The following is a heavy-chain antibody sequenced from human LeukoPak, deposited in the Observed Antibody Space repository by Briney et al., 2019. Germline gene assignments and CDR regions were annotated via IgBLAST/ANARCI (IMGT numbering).Heavy chain of an antibody. Sequence: AASVKVSCKASGYTFTGYYMHWVRQAPGQGLEWMGWMNPNSGDTGHAQKFQGRVSLTRNISINAAYMELSSLISDDTAVYYCARRYDYGWVGFDRWGQGTMVTVSS. CDR3: ARRYDYGWVGFDR. CDR1: GYTFTGYY. CDR2: MNPNSGDT. D-gene: IGHD5-18*01. J-gene: IGHJ3*02. V-gene: IGHV1-8*03.